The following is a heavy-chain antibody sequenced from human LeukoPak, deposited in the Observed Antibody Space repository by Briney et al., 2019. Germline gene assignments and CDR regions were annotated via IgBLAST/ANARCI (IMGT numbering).Heavy chain of an antibody. D-gene: IGHD2-2*01. Sequence: GASVKVSCKTSGYTFGTYDINWLRQAAGQGLEWMGWMNPNSANTGFAQKFQGRAAITRDTSTATAYLELSSLTSEDTAVYYCARAIRYQLLSDYWGQGTLVTVSS. J-gene: IGHJ4*02. CDR1: GYTFGTYD. CDR2: MNPNSANT. CDR3: ARAIRYQLLSDY. V-gene: IGHV1-8*03.